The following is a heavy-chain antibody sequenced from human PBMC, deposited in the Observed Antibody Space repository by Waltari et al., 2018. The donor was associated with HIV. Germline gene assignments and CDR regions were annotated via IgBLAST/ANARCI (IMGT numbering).Heavy chain of an antibody. CDR3: ARGAPGHYCSGGSCPYFDY. V-gene: IGHV1-8*02. Sequence: QVQLVQSGAEVRKTGASVKVSCKASGYTFTTCDFNWVRQAPGQGLEGMGWVNPYSGNTGYAKNFQGRVTMTRNTSISTAYMELSGLRSEDTAVYYCARGAPGHYCSGGSCPYFDYWGQGSLVTVSS. CDR1: GYTFTTCD. J-gene: IGHJ4*02. D-gene: IGHD2-15*01. CDR2: VNPYSGNT.